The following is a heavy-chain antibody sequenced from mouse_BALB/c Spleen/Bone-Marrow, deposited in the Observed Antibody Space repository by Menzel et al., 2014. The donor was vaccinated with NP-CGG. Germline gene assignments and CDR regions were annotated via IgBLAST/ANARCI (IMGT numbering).Heavy chain of an antibody. J-gene: IGHJ2*01. CDR3: ARIYYYGRDY. V-gene: IGHV1-7*01. Sequence: VRLQQSGAELAKPGASVKMSCKASGYTFTNYWMHWVKQRPGQGLEWIGYINPSTGYTEYNQKFKDKATLTADKSSSTAYMQLSSLTSEDSAVYYCARIYYYGRDYWGQGTTLTVSS. CDR2: INPSTGYT. CDR1: GYTFTNYW. D-gene: IGHD1-1*01.